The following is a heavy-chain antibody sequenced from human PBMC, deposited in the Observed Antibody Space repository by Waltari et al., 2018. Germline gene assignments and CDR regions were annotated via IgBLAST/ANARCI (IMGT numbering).Heavy chain of an antibody. CDR2: IKTKIDGGTT. CDR3: SANYSNYFYFYSYMDV. J-gene: IGHJ6*03. D-gene: IGHD4-4*01. Sequence: EVKLVESGGGLVKPGGSLTSSCIGSGFTFNNRWLTWGRQAQGKGLEWVGHIKTKIDGGTTDYAAPVKGRFTISRDDPKNTVFLQLNSLKAEDTAVYYCSANYSNYFYFYSYMDVWGKGITVTVSS. V-gene: IGHV3-15*01. CDR1: GFTFNNRW.